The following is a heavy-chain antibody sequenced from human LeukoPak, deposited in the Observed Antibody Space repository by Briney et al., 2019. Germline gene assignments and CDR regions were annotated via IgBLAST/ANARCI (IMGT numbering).Heavy chain of an antibody. Sequence: SQTLSLTCAISGVSVSSNSAAWNWIRQSPSRGLEWLGRTYYRSKWYNDYAVSVKSRITINPDTSKNQFSLQLNSVTPEDTAVYYCAREGYCSSTSCYYFDYWGQGTLVTVSS. D-gene: IGHD2-2*01. J-gene: IGHJ4*02. CDR3: AREGYCSSTSCYYFDY. V-gene: IGHV6-1*01. CDR2: TYYRSKWYN. CDR1: GVSVSSNSAA.